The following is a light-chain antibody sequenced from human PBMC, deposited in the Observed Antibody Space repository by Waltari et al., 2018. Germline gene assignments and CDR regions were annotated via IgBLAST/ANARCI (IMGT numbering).Light chain of an antibody. Sequence: SLLNPPCAVAASPRQTVTISCTATSSAVGGYNFFSWYQQHPGKDPKLMIYDVSKRPSGVPERFSGSKSGNTASLTISGLQAEDEADYYCCSYASSSTLVFGGGTKLTVL. CDR2: DVS. J-gene: IGLJ2*01. CDR3: CSYASSSTLV. V-gene: IGLV2-11*01. CDR1: SSAVGGYNF.